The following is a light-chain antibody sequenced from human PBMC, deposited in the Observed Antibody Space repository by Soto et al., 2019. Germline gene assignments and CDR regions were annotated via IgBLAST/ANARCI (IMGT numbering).Light chain of an antibody. J-gene: IGLJ1*01. Sequence: QCVLTQPRSVSAAPGQKVTISCSRSSSNIGGNSVSWYQQFPETAPKLLIYDDDKRPSGIPDRFSGSKSGTSAPLGITGFQTGDEADYYCGSWDSSPSAYVFATGTKVTV. V-gene: IGLV1-51*01. CDR1: SSNIGGNS. CDR3: GSWDSSPSAYV. CDR2: DDD.